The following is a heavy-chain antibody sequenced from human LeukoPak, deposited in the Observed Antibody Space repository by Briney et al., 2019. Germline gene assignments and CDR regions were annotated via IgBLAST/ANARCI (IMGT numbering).Heavy chain of an antibody. CDR1: GFTFSDHY. CDR3: ARGLLRPSAPTDY. V-gene: IGHV3-11*01. D-gene: IGHD5-18*01. J-gene: IGHJ4*02. Sequence: PGGSLRLSCAASGFTFSDHYMSWIRQAPGKGLEWISYISSSGSDTYYADSVKGRFTISRDNARNSLYLQMSSLRAEDTAVYYCARGLLRPSAPTDYGGRGTLVTVSP. CDR2: ISSSGSDT.